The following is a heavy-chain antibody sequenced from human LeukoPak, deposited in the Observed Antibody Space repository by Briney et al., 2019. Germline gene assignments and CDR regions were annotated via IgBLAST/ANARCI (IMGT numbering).Heavy chain of an antibody. V-gene: IGHV3-23*01. D-gene: IGHD2-21*01. CDR2: ISGSGGST. CDR1: GFTFSTYA. J-gene: IGHJ4*02. Sequence: GGSLRLSCAASGFTFSTYAMSWVRQAPGKGLEWVSAISGSGGSTYYADSVKGRFTTSSDSSKNTLYLQMNSLRAEDTAVYYCAKNLNSGRLNSFDYWGQGTLVTVSS. CDR3: AKNLNSGRLNSFDY.